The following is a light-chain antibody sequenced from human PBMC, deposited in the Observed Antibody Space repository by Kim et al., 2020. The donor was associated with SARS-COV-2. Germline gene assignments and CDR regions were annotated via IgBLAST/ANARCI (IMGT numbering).Light chain of an antibody. CDR2: TAS. Sequence: ASVGDRVTLTCRASQSISNYLIWYEQKPGKAPNLLIYTASNLQSGVPSRFSGSGSGTDFTLTISSLQPEDSATYYCQQSYSRPWTFGQGTKVDIK. J-gene: IGKJ1*01. CDR1: QSISNY. CDR3: QQSYSRPWT. V-gene: IGKV1-39*01.